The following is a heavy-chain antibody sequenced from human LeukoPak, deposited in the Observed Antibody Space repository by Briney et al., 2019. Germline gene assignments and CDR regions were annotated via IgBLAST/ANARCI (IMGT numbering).Heavy chain of an antibody. Sequence: GGGLRLSCAGSGFTLRSNYMHWGRPAPGEGVEGGSVIYSGGSIYHADSVKGRFTVSRDNSKNTLYLQMNSLRAEDTAVYYCARDYSSSWYGYFDLWGRGTLVTVSS. J-gene: IGHJ2*01. CDR3: ARDYSSSWYGYFDL. V-gene: IGHV3-66*01. CDR2: IYSGGSI. CDR1: GFTLRSNY. D-gene: IGHD6-13*01.